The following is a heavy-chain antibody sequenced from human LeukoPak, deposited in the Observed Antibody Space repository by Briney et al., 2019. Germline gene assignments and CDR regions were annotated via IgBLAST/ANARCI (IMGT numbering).Heavy chain of an antibody. J-gene: IGHJ4*02. CDR2: IYYSGST. CDR1: GRSISSGHDY. Sequence: SQNLSLTCTVAGRSISSGHDYWSWIRQPPGKGLEWIGYIYYSGSTYYNPSLKSRVTISVDTSKNQFSLKLSSVTAADTAVYYCARYGDYWALGYWGQGTLVTVPS. V-gene: IGHV4-30-4*01. CDR3: ARYGDYWALGY. D-gene: IGHD4-17*01.